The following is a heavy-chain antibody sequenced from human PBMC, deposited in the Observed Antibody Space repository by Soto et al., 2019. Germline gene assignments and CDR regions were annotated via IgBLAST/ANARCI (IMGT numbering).Heavy chain of an antibody. CDR2: IIPFIGTA. CDR3: ARVVMTTVPASYYYGMDV. D-gene: IGHD4-4*01. Sequence: SVKVSFKASGGPFSSYAISLVRQAPGQGLEWMGRIIPFIGTANYAQKFQGRVTITADESTSTAYMELTSLRSEDTAVYYCARVVMTTVPASYYYGMDVWGQGTTVTVSS. CDR1: GGPFSSYA. V-gene: IGHV1-69*11. J-gene: IGHJ6*01.